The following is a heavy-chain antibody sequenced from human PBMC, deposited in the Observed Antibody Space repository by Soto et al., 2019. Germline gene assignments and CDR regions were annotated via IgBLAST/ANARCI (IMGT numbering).Heavy chain of an antibody. Sequence: PGGSLRLSCVASGFSLANYPMNWVRQTPGKGLEWISYGSPRGDTIYYADSVEGRFTISRDNARNSLSLHMSSLRDEDSALYYCAKGPHTNVGWPYYFESWGQGVPVTVSS. J-gene: IGHJ4*02. CDR3: AKGPHTNVGWPYYFES. D-gene: IGHD6-19*01. CDR1: GFSLANYP. V-gene: IGHV3-48*02. CDR2: GSPRGDTI.